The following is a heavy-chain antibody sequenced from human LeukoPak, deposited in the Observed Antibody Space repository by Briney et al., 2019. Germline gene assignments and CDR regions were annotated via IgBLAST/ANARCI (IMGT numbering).Heavy chain of an antibody. J-gene: IGHJ4*02. Sequence: GGFLRLSCAASGFSFTEAWMGWVRQTPGKGLEWVGRIKSKTGGGTTDYTAPVKGRFTISRDDSKDTLFLQMNNLKIEDTAVYYCTTDRGISVRPLFDYWGQGTLVTVSS. CDR1: GFSFTEAW. CDR3: TTDRGISVRPLFDY. D-gene: IGHD6-6*01. V-gene: IGHV3-15*01. CDR2: IKSKTGGGTT.